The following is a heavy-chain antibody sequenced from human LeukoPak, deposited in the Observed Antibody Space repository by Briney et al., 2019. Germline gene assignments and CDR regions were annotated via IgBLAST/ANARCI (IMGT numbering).Heavy chain of an antibody. CDR3: ARGDRLPGYSAPVGDY. CDR2: INPSGGGT. Sequence: ASVKVSCTAAGYSFVNYYMHWVRQAPGQGLEWMAIINPSGGGTTHAEKFQGRVTVTMDSSTRTVYMDLSSLRSDDTAMYYCARGDRLPGYSAPVGDYWGQGTLVIVSS. V-gene: IGHV1-46*01. D-gene: IGHD3-9*01. CDR1: GYSFVNYY. J-gene: IGHJ4*02.